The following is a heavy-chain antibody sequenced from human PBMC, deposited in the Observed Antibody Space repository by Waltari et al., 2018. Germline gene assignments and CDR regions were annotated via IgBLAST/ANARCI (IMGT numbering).Heavy chain of an antibody. CDR3: ARDSELGAVFDI. CDR2: ISDSGGT. D-gene: IGHD7-27*01. V-gene: IGHV4-34*01. J-gene: IGHJ3*02. Sequence: QVQLQQWGAGLLKPSATLSPSGTVYGGSFSGYYWTWLRQPPGKGLEWIGEISDSGGTKYTPSLKSRVTISLETSKNQFSLKLASVTAADTGMYYCARDSELGAVFDIWGQGTMVTVSS. CDR1: GGSFSGYY.